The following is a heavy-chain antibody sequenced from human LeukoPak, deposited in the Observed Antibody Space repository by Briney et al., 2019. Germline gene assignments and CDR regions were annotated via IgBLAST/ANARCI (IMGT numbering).Heavy chain of an antibody. V-gene: IGHV1-24*01. Sequence: VSVKVSCKVSGYTLTELSMHWVRQAPGKGLEWMGGFDPEDGETIYAQKFQGRVTMTEDTSTDTAYMELNSLRSEDTAVYYCATVSYGGGQYFDYWGQGTLVTVSS. J-gene: IGHJ4*02. D-gene: IGHD4-23*01. CDR2: FDPEDGET. CDR1: GYTLTELS. CDR3: ATVSYGGGQYFDY.